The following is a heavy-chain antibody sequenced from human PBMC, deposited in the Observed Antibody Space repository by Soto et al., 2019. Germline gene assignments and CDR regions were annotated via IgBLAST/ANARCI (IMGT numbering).Heavy chain of an antibody. V-gene: IGHV4-59*08. CDR3: ARSHIVPRLFMYPYDY. Sequence: PSETLSLTCSVSGGSISSYYWSWIRQPPGKGLEWIGYIYYSGSTKYNPSLKSRVSISVDTSKNQFSLKLSSVTAADTAVYYCARSHIVPRLFMYPYDYWGQGTLVTVSS. CDR1: GGSISSYY. J-gene: IGHJ4*02. D-gene: IGHD5-12*01. CDR2: IYYSGST.